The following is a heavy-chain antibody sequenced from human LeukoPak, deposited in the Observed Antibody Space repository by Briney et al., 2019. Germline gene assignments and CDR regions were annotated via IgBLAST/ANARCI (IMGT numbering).Heavy chain of an antibody. V-gene: IGHV4-39*07. CDR2: INHSGST. Sequence: SETLSLTCTVSGGSISSGDYYWSWIRQPPGKGLEWIGEINHSGSTNYNPSLKSRVTISVDTSKNQFSLKLSSVTAADTAVYYCARTSIVVVITGNNWFDPWGQGTLVTVSS. J-gene: IGHJ5*02. CDR1: GGSISSGDYY. CDR3: ARTSIVVVITGNNWFDP. D-gene: IGHD3-22*01.